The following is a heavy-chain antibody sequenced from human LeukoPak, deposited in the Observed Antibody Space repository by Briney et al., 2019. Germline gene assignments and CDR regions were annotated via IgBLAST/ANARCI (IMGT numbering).Heavy chain of an antibody. J-gene: IGHJ4*02. CDR2: ISGSGGST. D-gene: IGHD3-22*01. CDR1: GFTFSSYG. V-gene: IGHV3-23*01. CDR3: AAGNDYYDSRV. Sequence: GGSLRLSCAASGFTFSSYGMSWVRQAPGKGLEWVSAISGSGGSTYYADSVKGRFTISRDSSKNTLYLQMNSLRAEDTAVYYCAAGNDYYDSRVWGQGTLVTVSS.